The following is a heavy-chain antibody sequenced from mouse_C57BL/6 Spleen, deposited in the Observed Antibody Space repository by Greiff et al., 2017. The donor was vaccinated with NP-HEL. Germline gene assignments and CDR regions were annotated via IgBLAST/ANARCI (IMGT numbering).Heavy chain of an antibody. CDR1: GYTFTDYN. CDR2: INPNNGGT. V-gene: IGHV1-22*01. Sequence: EVQLQQSGPELVKPGASVKMSCKASGYTFTDYNMHWVKQSHGKSLEWIGYINPNNGGTSYNQKFKGKATLTVNKSSSTAYMELRSLTSEDSAVYYCARSGSSNYPFAYWGQGTLVTVSA. D-gene: IGHD2-5*01. J-gene: IGHJ3*01. CDR3: ARSGSSNYPFAY.